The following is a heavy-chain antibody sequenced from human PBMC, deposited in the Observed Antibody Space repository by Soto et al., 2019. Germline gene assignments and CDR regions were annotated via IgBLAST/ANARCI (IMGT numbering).Heavy chain of an antibody. D-gene: IGHD1-26*01. CDR1: GFTFSSYA. CDR3: EKDIRSYSGSYCDY. J-gene: IGHJ4*02. V-gene: IGHV3-23*01. Sequence: GGSLRLSCAASGFTFSSYAMSWVRQAPGKGLEWVSAISGSGGSTYYADSVKGRFTISRDNSKNTLYLQMNSLRAEDTAVYYCEKDIRSYSGSYCDYWGQGTLVTVSS. CDR2: ISGSGGST.